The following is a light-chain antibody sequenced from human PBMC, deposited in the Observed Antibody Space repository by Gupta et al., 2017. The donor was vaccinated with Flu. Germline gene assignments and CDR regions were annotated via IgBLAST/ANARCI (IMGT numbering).Light chain of an antibody. CDR1: QTISTW. CDR2: KAS. J-gene: IGKJ1*01. CDR3: QQYNHYRS. V-gene: IGKV1-5*03. Sequence: DIQMTQSPSTLSASVGDRVTITCRASQTISTWLAWYQQKPGKAPNLLIYKASSLESGVPSRFSGSGSGTEFTLTISSLQPDDFATYYCQQYNHYRSFGQGTKVESK.